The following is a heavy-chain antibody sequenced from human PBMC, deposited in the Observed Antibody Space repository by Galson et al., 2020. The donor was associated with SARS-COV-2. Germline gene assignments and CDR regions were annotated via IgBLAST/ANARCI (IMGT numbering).Heavy chain of an antibody. Sequence: SVNVSCKASGGTFSSYAISWVRQAPGQGLEWMGGIIPIFGTTNYAQKFQGRVTITAYESTSTAYMELSSLRSEDTAVYYCARGGYSSSGNYCGMDVWGQGTTVTVSS. CDR2: IIPIFGTT. CDR1: GGTFSSYA. V-gene: IGHV1-69*13. CDR3: ARGGYSSSGNYCGMDV. J-gene: IGHJ6*02. D-gene: IGHD1-1*01.